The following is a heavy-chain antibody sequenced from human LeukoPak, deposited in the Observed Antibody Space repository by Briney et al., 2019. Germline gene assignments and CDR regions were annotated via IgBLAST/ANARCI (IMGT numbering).Heavy chain of an antibody. J-gene: IGHJ4*02. V-gene: IGHV4-59*01. CDR3: ARVELDYDYIWGSYRGPYYFDY. CDR1: GGSISSYY. D-gene: IGHD3-16*02. Sequence: SETLSLTCTVSGGSISSYYWSWIRQPPGKGLEWIGYIYYSGSTNYNPSLKSRVTISVDTSKTQFSLKLSSVTAADTAVYYCARVELDYDYIWGSYRGPYYFDYWGQGTLVTVSS. CDR2: IYYSGST.